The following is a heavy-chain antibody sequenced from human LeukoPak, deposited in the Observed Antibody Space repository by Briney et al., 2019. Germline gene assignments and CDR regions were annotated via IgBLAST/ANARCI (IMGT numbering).Heavy chain of an antibody. CDR3: ARTGKYRYSSSWYVY. J-gene: IGHJ4*02. V-gene: IGHV1-18*01. CDR1: GYTFTSYG. D-gene: IGHD6-13*01. Sequence: GASVKVSCKASGYTFTSYGISWVRQAPGQGLEWMGWISAYNGNTNYAQKLQGRVTMTTDTSTSTAYMELRSLRSDDTAVYYCARTGKYRYSSSWYVYWGQGTLVTVSS. CDR2: ISAYNGNT.